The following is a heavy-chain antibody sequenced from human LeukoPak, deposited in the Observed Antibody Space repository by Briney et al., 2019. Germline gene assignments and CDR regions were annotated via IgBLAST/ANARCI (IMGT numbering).Heavy chain of an antibody. CDR1: GGSISSYY. CDR3: ARATVLEWLFVLDY. V-gene: IGHV4-4*07. D-gene: IGHD3-3*01. J-gene: IGHJ4*02. CDR2: IYTSGST. Sequence: PSETLSLTCTVSGGSISSYYWSWIRQPAGKGLEWIGRIYTSGSTNYNPSLKSRVTMPVDTSKNQFSLKLSSVTAADTAVYYCARATVLEWLFVLDYWGQGTLVTVSS.